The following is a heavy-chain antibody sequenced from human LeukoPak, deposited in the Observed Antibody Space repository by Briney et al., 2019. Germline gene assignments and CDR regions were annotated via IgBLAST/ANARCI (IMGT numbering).Heavy chain of an antibody. CDR3: ARRAYCGGDCTRAYYSYFAMDV. CDR1: GYSFTNNW. D-gene: IGHD2-21*02. CDR2: IYPGDSNT. V-gene: IGHV5-51*01. J-gene: IGHJ6*02. Sequence: GESLKISCKSSGYSFTNNWIGWVRQMPGKGLEWMGIIYPGDSNTKYSPPFQGQVTISVDKSITTAYLQWSSLKASDTAVYYCARRAYCGGDCTRAYYSYFAMDVWGQGTTVTVSS.